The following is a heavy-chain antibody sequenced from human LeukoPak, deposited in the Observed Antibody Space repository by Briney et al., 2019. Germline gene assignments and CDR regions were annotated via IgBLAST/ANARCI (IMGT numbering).Heavy chain of an antibody. CDR2: ISYDGSNK. J-gene: IGHJ5*02. CDR1: AFTFSKYA. CDR3: ARDPRITMVRGVIGWFDP. D-gene: IGHD3-10*01. V-gene: IGHV3-30-3*01. Sequence: GGSLRLSCAPSAFTFSKYAMTWVRQAPGKGLEWVAVISYDGSNKYYADSVKGRFTISRDNSKNTLYLQMNSLRAEDTAVYYCARDPRITMVRGVIGWFDPWGQGTLVTVSS.